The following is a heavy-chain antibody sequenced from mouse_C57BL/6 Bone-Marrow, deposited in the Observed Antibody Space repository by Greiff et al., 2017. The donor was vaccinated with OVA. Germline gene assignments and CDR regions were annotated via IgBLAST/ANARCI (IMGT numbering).Heavy chain of an antibody. J-gene: IGHJ4*01. CDR3: ARYDYGAMDY. V-gene: IGHV1-26*01. D-gene: IGHD2-4*01. CDR1: GYTFTDYY. Sequence: EVQLQQSGPELVKPGASVKISCKASGYTFTDYYMNWVKQSHGKSLEWIGDINPNNGGTSYNQKFKGKATLTVDKSSSTAYMELRSLTSEDSAVDYCARYDYGAMDYWGQGTSVTVSS. CDR2: INPNNGGT.